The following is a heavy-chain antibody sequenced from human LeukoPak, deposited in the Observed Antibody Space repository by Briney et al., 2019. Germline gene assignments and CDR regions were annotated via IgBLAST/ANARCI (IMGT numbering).Heavy chain of an antibody. J-gene: IGHJ6*03. CDR3: ARTTMVRGTYYMDV. V-gene: IGHV4-59*01. Sequence: SETLSLTCSVSGGSISIYYWTWIRQIPGKGLEWIGYIYYTGTTNYNPLFESRATISVDTSKNQFSLKLTSVTAADTAVYYCARTTMVRGTYYMDVWGKGTTVTVSS. D-gene: IGHD3-10*01. CDR2: IYYTGTT. CDR1: GGSISIYY.